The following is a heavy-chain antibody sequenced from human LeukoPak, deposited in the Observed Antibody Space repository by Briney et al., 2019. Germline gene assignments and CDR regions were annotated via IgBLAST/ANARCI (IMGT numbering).Heavy chain of an antibody. CDR2: ISYSGST. Sequence: SETLSLTCAVSGGSISSYYWSWIRQPPGKGLEWIGYISYSGSTYYNPSLTSRVTISVDTSKNQFSLKLTSVTAAATAVYYCARHGETSLVYIDYGGQGTLVTVSS. CDR3: ARHGETSLVYIDY. V-gene: IGHV4-59*08. D-gene: IGHD5-18*01. J-gene: IGHJ4*02. CDR1: GGSISSYY.